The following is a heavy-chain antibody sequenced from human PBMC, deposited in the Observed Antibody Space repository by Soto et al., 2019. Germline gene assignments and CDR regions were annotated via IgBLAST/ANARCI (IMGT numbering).Heavy chain of an antibody. V-gene: IGHV3-33*01. CDR3: ARDDDYEANAIDL. D-gene: IGHD4-17*01. J-gene: IGHJ5*02. CDR2: IWNDGSKQ. CDR1: GFTFSRYG. Sequence: QVQLVESGGGEVQPGRSLRLSCVASGFTFSRYGMHWVRQAPGKGLEWVAVIWNDGSKQVYDDSVKGRFTISRDNSKNTLYLEMDSLRDEDTSVYYCARDDDYEANAIDLWGQGTLVTVSS.